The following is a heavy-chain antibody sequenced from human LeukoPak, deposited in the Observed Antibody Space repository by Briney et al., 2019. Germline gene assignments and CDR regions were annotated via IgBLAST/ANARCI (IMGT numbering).Heavy chain of an antibody. D-gene: IGHD5-18*01. Sequence: SETLSLTCTVSGGSITTTTYYWGWIRQPPGKGLEWIGSIYYSGNTYYNPSLKSRVTISLDTSKNQFSLKVSPVTAADTAVYYCARDWAGDTAMGNTNYFDYWGQGTLVTVSS. J-gene: IGHJ4*02. CDR2: IYYSGNT. V-gene: IGHV4-39*07. CDR1: GGSITTTTYY. CDR3: ARDWAGDTAMGNTNYFDY.